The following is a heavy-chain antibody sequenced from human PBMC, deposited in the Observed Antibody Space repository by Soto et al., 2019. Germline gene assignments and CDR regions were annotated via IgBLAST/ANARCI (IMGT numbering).Heavy chain of an antibody. J-gene: IGHJ6*02. CDR3: ARDPAVRLRYYDSV. CDR1: GGSISSGGYY. V-gene: IGHV4-31*03. D-gene: IGHD3-22*01. Sequence: SETLSLTCTVSGGSISSGGYYWSWIRQHPGKGLEWIGYIYYSGSTYYNPSLKSRVTISVDTSKNQFSLKLSSVTAADTAVYYCARDPAVRLRYYDSVWGQGTTVTVSS. CDR2: IYYSGST.